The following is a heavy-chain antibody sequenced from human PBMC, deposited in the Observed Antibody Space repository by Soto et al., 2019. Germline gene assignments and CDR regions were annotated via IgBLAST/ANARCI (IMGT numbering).Heavy chain of an antibody. Sequence: QVQLVESGGGVVQPGRSLRLSCAASGFTFSSYAMHWVRQAPGKGLEWVAVISYDGSNKYYADSVKGRFTISRDNSKNTLYLQMNRLRAEDTAVYYCARDRTPVTTDLDGMDVWGQGTTVTVSS. V-gene: IGHV3-30-3*01. J-gene: IGHJ6*02. D-gene: IGHD4-17*01. CDR2: ISYDGSNK. CDR3: ARDRTPVTTDLDGMDV. CDR1: GFTFSSYA.